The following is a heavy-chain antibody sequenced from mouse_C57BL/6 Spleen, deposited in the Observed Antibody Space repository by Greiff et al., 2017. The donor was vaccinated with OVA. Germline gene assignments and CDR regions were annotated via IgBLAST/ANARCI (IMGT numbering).Heavy chain of an antibody. Sequence: QVQLQQSGAELARPGASVKLSCKASGYTFTSYGISWVKQRTGQGLEWIGEIYPRSGNTYYNEKFKGKATLTADKSSSTACMELRSLTSEDAAVYFCARSTMVTYYAMDYWGQGTSVTVSS. V-gene: IGHV1-81*01. CDR1: GYTFTSYG. J-gene: IGHJ4*01. CDR2: IYPRSGNT. CDR3: ARSTMVTYYAMDY. D-gene: IGHD2-2*01.